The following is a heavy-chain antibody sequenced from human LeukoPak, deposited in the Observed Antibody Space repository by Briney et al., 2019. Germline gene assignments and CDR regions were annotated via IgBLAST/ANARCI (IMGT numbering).Heavy chain of an antibody. CDR1: GYTFTGYY. Sequence: GASVKVSCKASGYTFTGYYMHWVRQAPGQGLEWMGYIYPSSGATKYAQKFQGRVTMTRDTSISTAYMELSGLGSDDTAVYYCGTLLSNGPFDYWGQGSLVTVSS. J-gene: IGHJ4*02. CDR3: GTLLSNGPFDY. CDR2: IYPSSGAT. V-gene: IGHV1-2*02.